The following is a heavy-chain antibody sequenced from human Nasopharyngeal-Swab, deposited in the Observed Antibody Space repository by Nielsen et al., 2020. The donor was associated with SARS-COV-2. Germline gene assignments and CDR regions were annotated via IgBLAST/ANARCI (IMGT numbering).Heavy chain of an antibody. CDR3: AKEVPELGDAFDI. J-gene: IGHJ3*02. Sequence: GESLKISCAASGFTFSSYAMSLVRQAPGKGLEWVSSISGNTFPTYYTNSVKGRFTISRDNSKNTLYLQMNSLRAEDTAVYSCAKEVPELGDAFDIWGQGTMVTVSS. V-gene: IGHV3-23*01. D-gene: IGHD1-26*01. CDR2: ISGNTFPT. CDR1: GFTFSSYA.